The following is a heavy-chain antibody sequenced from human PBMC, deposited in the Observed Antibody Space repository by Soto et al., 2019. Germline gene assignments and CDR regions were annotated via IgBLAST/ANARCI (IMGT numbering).Heavy chain of an antibody. CDR2: MNPNSGNT. CDR3: ARTAAGPYVYYYYGMDV. D-gene: IGHD6-13*01. J-gene: IGHJ6*02. Sequence: QVQLVQSGAEVKKPGASVKVSCKASGYTFTSYDINWVRQATGQGLEWMGWMNPNSGNTSYAQKFQGRVTMTRTTAISTAYMELSSLRSEDTAVYYCARTAAGPYVYYYYGMDVWGQGTTVTVSS. CDR1: GYTFTSYD. V-gene: IGHV1-8*01.